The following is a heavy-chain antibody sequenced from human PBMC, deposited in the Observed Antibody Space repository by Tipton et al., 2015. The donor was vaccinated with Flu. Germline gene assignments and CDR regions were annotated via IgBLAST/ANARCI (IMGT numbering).Heavy chain of an antibody. J-gene: IGHJ4*02. D-gene: IGHD6-13*01. Sequence: TLSLTCAVYGGSFSGYYWSWIRQPPGKGLEWIGEINHSGSTNYNPSLKSRVTISVDTSKNQFSLKLSSVTAADTAVYYCARDGGSSSLWGQGTLVTVSS. V-gene: IGHV4-34*01. CDR3: ARDGGSSSL. CDR2: INHSGST. CDR1: GGSFSGYY.